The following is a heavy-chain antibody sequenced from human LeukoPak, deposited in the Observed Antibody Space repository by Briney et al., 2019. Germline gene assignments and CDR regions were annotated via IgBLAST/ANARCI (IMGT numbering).Heavy chain of an antibody. D-gene: IGHD3-3*01. V-gene: IGHV1-69*05. CDR2: IIPIFGTA. CDR3: ASCFWSSPYYYYYYMDV. J-gene: IGHJ6*03. CDR1: GGTFSSYA. Sequence: SVKVACKASGGTFSSYAISWVRQAPGQGLEWMGGIIPIFGTANYAQKFQGRVTITTDESTSTAYMELSSLRSEDTAVYYCASCFWSSPYYYYYYMDVWGKGTTVTVSS.